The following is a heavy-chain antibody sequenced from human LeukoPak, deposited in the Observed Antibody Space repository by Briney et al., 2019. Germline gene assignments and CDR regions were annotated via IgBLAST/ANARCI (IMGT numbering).Heavy chain of an antibody. CDR2: INHSGST. CDR1: GGSISNTNW. D-gene: IGHD1-20*01. J-gene: IGHJ4*02. CDR3: ARAGRITGTTALFEY. V-gene: IGHV4-4*02. Sequence: SETLSLTCGVSGGSISNTNWWSWVRQPPGKGLEWIGEINHSGSTNYNPSLKSRVTISVDTSKNQFSLKLSSVTAADTAVYYCARAGRITGTTALFEYWGQGTLVTVSS.